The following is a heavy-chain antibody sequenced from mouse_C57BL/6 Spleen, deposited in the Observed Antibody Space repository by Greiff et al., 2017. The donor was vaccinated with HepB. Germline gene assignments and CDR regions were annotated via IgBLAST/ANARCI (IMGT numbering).Heavy chain of an antibody. D-gene: IGHD1-1*01. CDR2: IYRGDGDT. Sequence: QVQLQQSGAELVKPGASVKISCKASGYAFSSYWMNWVKQRPGKGLEWIGQIYRGDGDTTYNGKFKGKATLTADQSSSTAYMQLSSLTSDDSAVYFCARAIGYGSKYYAMDYWGQGTSVTVSS. V-gene: IGHV1-80*01. J-gene: IGHJ4*01. CDR3: ARAIGYGSKYYAMDY. CDR1: GYAFSSYW.